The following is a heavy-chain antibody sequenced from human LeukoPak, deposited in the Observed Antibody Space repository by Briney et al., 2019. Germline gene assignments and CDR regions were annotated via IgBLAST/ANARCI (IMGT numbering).Heavy chain of an antibody. CDR3: ARAAYYYYYYMDV. V-gene: IGHV4-59*12. CDR1: GGSISSYY. Sequence: SETLSLTCTVSGGSISSYYWSWIRQPPGKGLEWIGSIYYSGSTYYNPSLKSRVTISVDTSKNQFSLKLSSVTAADTAVYYCARAAYYYYYYMDVWGKGTTVTVSS. CDR2: IYYSGST. J-gene: IGHJ6*03.